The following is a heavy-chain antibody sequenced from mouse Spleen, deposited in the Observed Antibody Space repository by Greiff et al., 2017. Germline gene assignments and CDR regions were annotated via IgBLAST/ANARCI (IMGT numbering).Heavy chain of an antibody. CDR3: ALIYYYGGFDY. Sequence: EVQLQQSGPGLVKPSQSLSLTCSVTGYSITSGYYWNWIRQFPGNKLEWMGYISYDGSNNYNPSLKNRISITRDTSKNQFFLKLNSVTTEDTATYYCALIYYYGGFDYWGQGTTLTVSS. V-gene: IGHV3-6*01. D-gene: IGHD1-1*01. J-gene: IGHJ2*01. CDR1: GYSITSGYY. CDR2: ISYDGSN.